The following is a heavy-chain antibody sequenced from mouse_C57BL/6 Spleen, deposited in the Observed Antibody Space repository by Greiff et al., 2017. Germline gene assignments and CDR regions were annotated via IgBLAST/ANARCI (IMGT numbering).Heavy chain of an antibody. CDR3: ARSEGLYAMFAY. V-gene: IGHV1-76*01. CDR2: IYPGSGNT. Sequence: VKLMESGAELVRPGASVKLSCKASGYTFTDYYINWVKQRPGQGLEWIARIYPGSGNTYYNEKFKGKATLTAEKSSSTAYMQLSSLTSEDSAVYFCARSEGLYAMFAYWGQGTLVTVSA. D-gene: IGHD2-3*01. CDR1: GYTFTDYY. J-gene: IGHJ3*01.